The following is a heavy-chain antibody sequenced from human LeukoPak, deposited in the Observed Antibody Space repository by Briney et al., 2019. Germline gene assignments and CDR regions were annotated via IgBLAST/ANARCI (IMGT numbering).Heavy chain of an antibody. V-gene: IGHV4-59*08. CDR3: ARQNGQLVNY. D-gene: IGHD6-6*01. CDR1: GGSFSGYY. J-gene: IGHJ4*02. Sequence: PSETLSLTCAVYGGSFSGYYWSWIRQPPGKGLEWIGYVSDSGSTNYNPSLKSRVTISVDTSKNQFSLKLSSVTAADTAVYYCARQNGQLVNYWGQGILVTVSS. CDR2: VSDSGST.